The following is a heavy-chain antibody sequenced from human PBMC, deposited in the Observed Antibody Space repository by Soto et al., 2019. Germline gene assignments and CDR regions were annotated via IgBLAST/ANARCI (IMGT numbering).Heavy chain of an antibody. V-gene: IGHV4-59*08. CDR3: ARPGSTVDTEGAFDY. Sequence: QVQLQESGPGLVKPSATLSLTCTVSGDSISPSSWSWVRQPPGKGLQWFGYISYFGNTNYNPSLKSRVTISLDTSKNQFSLHLSSVTAADTAMYFCARPGSTVDTEGAFDYWGQGPPVNVSS. CDR1: GDSISPSS. D-gene: IGHD5-18*01. J-gene: IGHJ4*02. CDR2: ISYFGNT.